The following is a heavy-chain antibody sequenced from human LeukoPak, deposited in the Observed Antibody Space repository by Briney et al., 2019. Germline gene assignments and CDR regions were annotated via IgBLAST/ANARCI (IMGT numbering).Heavy chain of an antibody. V-gene: IGHV1-18*01. CDR3: ARVGLIVAPVGDFDY. Sequence: GASVKVSCKASGYTFTSYGISWVRQAPGQGLEWMGWISAYNGNTNYAQKLQGRVTMTTDTSMSTAYMELRSLRSDDTAVYYCARVGLIVAPVGDFDYWGQGTLVTVSS. CDR2: ISAYNGNT. J-gene: IGHJ4*02. D-gene: IGHD5-12*01. CDR1: GYTFTSYG.